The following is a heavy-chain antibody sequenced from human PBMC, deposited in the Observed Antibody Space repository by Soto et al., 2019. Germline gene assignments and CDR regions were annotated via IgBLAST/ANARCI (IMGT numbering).Heavy chain of an antibody. Sequence: QVQLQEWGPGLVKPSETLSLTCTVSGGSITTYYWSWIRQPAGKGLEWIGRIYSGGSTNYNPSLRSRVTVSVDMSKNQFSLKLSSVTAADTAVYYCASGGYDYVWGSYRYTGGYDYWGQGTLVTVSS. CDR3: ASGGYDYVWGSYRYTGGYDY. J-gene: IGHJ4*02. CDR2: IYSGGST. CDR1: GGSITTYY. V-gene: IGHV4-4*07. D-gene: IGHD3-16*02.